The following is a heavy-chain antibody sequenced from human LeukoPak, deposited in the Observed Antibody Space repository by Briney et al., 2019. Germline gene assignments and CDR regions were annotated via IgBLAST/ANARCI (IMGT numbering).Heavy chain of an antibody. D-gene: IGHD6-13*01. CDR3: ARDLSSWRAFDI. J-gene: IGHJ3*02. CDR1: GFTFRSFW. Sequence: GGSLRLSCAASGFTFRSFWMSWVRQAPGKGLEWVANIKEDGSDKNYLDSVEGRFTISRDNAKNSLYLQMNCLRAEDTAVYYCARDLSSWRAFDIWGQGTMVTVSS. V-gene: IGHV3-7*01. CDR2: IKEDGSDK.